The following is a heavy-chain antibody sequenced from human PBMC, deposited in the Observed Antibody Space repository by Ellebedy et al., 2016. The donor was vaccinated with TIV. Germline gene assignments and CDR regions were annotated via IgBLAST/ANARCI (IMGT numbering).Heavy chain of an antibody. D-gene: IGHD3-10*01. Sequence: GGSLRLXXVASGFTFRSHGIYRVRQAPGQGLEWVAVISSDGSNKYYADSVKGRFTISRDNSKNTLYLQMNSLRTDDMAVYYCARGGSSGSSDYWGQGTLVTVSS. CDR2: ISSDGSNK. CDR3: ARGGSSGSSDY. CDR1: GFTFRSHG. J-gene: IGHJ4*02. V-gene: IGHV3-30*03.